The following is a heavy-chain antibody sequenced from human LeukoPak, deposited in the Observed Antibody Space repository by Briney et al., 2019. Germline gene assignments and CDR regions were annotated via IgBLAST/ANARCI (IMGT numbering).Heavy chain of an antibody. J-gene: IGHJ6*03. D-gene: IGHD6-6*01. CDR3: ARDWGVSARPGYMDV. Sequence: PSETLSLTCTVSGGSISNYYWSWIRQPPGKGLEWIGYIYYSGSTKYNPSLKSRVTISVDTSKNQFSLRLSSVTTADTAVYYCARDWGVSARPGYMDVWGKGTTVTVSS. CDR2: IYYSGST. CDR1: GGSISNYY. V-gene: IGHV4-59*01.